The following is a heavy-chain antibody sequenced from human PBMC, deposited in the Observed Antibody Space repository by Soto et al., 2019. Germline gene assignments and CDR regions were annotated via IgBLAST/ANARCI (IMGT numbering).Heavy chain of an antibody. CDR3: AKDLTRQLAYWLDP. V-gene: IGHV1-2*02. D-gene: IGHD6-6*01. CDR2: INAHSGGT. J-gene: IGHJ5*02. CDR1: GFSFTGYY. Sequence: ASVKVSCKASGFSFTGYYIHWLRQAPGQGLEWMGWINAHSGGTEYAQKFQGRVTLTRDTSIATAYLTLTSLTSDDTALYYCAKDLTRQLAYWLDPWGQGTQVTVSS.